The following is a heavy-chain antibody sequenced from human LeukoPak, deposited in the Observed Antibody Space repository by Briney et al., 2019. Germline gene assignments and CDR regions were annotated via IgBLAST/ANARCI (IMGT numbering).Heavy chain of an antibody. CDR3: ERAVRDTAMVAPLNWFDP. V-gene: IGHV4-59*01. CDR2: IYNSKST. Sequence: SETLSLTCTISGGSISSNYWSWIRQPPGKGLEGIGYIYNSKSTNYNPSLKGRVTLSIDTSKNQLSMTLRSVTAANTAVYYCERAVRDTAMVAPLNWFDPWGQGTLVTVSS. CDR1: GGSISSNY. D-gene: IGHD5-18*01. J-gene: IGHJ5*02.